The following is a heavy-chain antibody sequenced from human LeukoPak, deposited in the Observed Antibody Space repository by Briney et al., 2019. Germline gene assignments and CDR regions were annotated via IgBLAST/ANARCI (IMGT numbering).Heavy chain of an antibody. Sequence: SETLSLTCTVSGGSISSSSYYWGWIRQPPGKGLEWIGSIYYSGSTYYNSSLKSRVAITVDTSKNQFSLKLSSVTAADTAVYYCARHFYSSIWYGLLDYWGQGTLVTVPS. D-gene: IGHD6-13*01. J-gene: IGHJ4*02. CDR2: IYYSGST. CDR3: ARHFYSSIWYGLLDY. V-gene: IGHV4-39*01. CDR1: GGSISSSSYY.